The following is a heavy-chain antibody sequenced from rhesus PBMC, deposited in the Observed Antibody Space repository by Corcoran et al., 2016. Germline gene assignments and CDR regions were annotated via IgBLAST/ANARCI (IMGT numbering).Heavy chain of an antibody. V-gene: IGHV3S16*01. CDR3: TSEGWSDHFGPFDF. Sequence: EVHLVESGGGLVPPGGSLSLSCAASGFSFSGYDITWVRQAPGKGLEGVATISRGRDNVYHADSVKGRFTITRDNAKNSLSLQRNSLRAEDTAVYYCTSEGWSDHFGPFDFWGQGVLVTVSS. CDR2: ISRGRDNV. D-gene: IGHD3-22*01. CDR1: GFSFSGYD. J-gene: IGHJ4*01.